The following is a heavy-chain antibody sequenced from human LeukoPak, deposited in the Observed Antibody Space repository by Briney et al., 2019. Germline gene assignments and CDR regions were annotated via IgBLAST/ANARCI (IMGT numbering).Heavy chain of an antibody. J-gene: IGHJ4*02. V-gene: IGHV3-30*04. Sequence: QPGRSLRLSCAASGFTFSSYAMHWVRQAPGKGLEWVAVISYDGSNKYYADSVKGRFTISRDNSKDTLYLQMNSLRAEDTAVYYCAKGPGYSSSWYFDYWGQGTLVTVSS. CDR2: ISYDGSNK. CDR3: AKGPGYSSSWYFDY. CDR1: GFTFSSYA. D-gene: IGHD6-13*01.